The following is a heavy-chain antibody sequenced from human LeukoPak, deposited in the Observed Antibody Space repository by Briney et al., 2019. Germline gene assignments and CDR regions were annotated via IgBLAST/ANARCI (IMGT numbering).Heavy chain of an antibody. CDR3: ARHRRDGYNYGTLFDY. Sequence: SETLSLTCTVSGGSIGSSSYHWGWIRQPPGKGLEWIGNIYSSGSTHYNPSLKSRVTISVDTSKNQFSLKLSSVTAADTAVYYCARHRRDGYNYGTLFDYWGQGTLVTVSS. J-gene: IGHJ4*02. D-gene: IGHD5-24*01. CDR2: IYSSGST. CDR1: GGSIGSSSYH. V-gene: IGHV4-39*01.